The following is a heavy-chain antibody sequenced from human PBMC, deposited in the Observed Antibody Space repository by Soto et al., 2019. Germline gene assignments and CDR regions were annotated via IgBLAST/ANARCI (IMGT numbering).Heavy chain of an antibody. V-gene: IGHV4-34*01. J-gene: IGHJ5*02. D-gene: IGHD3-10*01. CDR2: VNYNGDT. CDR1: GESFSGYF. CDR3: ARGLDYYGSGRFDP. Sequence: PSETLSLTCGVSGESFSGYFWSWVRQSPGKGLEWIGEVNYNGDTKYIPSLKSRVTISLDTPKKEIHLELRSVTAADTAVYYCARGLDYYGSGRFDPWGRGSLVTVSS.